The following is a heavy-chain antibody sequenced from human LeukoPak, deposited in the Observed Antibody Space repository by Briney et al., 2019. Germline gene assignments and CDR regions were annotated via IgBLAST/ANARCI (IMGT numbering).Heavy chain of an antibody. J-gene: IGHJ3*02. CDR1: GFTFSSYW. CDR3: AKVDLGYCNGGSCFDI. CDR2: IKQNGGET. Sequence: GGSLRLSCAASGFTFSSYWMSWVRQAPGKGLEWVSNIKQNGGETYYVDSVKGRFTISRDNAKNSLYLQMNSLRAEDMAVYYCAKVDLGYCNGGSCFDIWGQGTMVTVSS. V-gene: IGHV3-7*01. D-gene: IGHD2-15*01.